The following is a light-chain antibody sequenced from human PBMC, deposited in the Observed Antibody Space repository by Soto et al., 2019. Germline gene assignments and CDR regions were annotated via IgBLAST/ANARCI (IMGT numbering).Light chain of an antibody. J-gene: IGKJ1*01. V-gene: IGKV1-5*03. CDR2: KAS. Sequence: DIQMTQSPSTLSASVGDRVTITCRASQSINNWLASYQQKPGKAPKLFIFKASTLEIGVPSRFSGSGSGTEFTLSISSLQPDDFATYFCQQYESFPRTFGQGTKVEIK. CDR3: QQYESFPRT. CDR1: QSINNW.